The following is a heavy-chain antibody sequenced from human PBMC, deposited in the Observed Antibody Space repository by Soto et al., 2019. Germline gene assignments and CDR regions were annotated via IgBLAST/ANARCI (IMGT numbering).Heavy chain of an antibody. V-gene: IGHV3-23*01. CDR1: GFTFSSYA. CDR2: ISGSGGST. Sequence: PGGSLRLSCAASGFTFSSYAMSWVRQAPGKGLEWVSAISGSGGSTYYADSVKGRFTISRDNSKNTLYLQMNSLRAEDTAVYYCAKDRNDGAGLYDFWSGSLFDYWGQGTLVTVSS. CDR3: AKDRNDGAGLYDFWSGSLFDY. D-gene: IGHD3-3*01. J-gene: IGHJ4*02.